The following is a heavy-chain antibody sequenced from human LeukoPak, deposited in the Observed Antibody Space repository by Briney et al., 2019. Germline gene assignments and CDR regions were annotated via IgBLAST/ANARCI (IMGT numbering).Heavy chain of an antibody. J-gene: IGHJ4*02. CDR1: GYTFTSNY. CDR3: AREYSSGGTDYFDY. D-gene: IGHD1-14*01. Sequence: ASVKVSCKAFGYTFTSNYMHWVRQAPGQGPEWMGVISPSGGSTTYAQKFQGRVTLTRDMSTSTDYLELSSLRSEDTAVYYCAREYSSGGTDYFDYWGQGTLVTVSS. V-gene: IGHV1-46*01. CDR2: ISPSGGST.